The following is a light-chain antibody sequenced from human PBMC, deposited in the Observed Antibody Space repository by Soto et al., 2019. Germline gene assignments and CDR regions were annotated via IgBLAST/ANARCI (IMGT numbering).Light chain of an antibody. CDR1: RDIGKY. CDR3: QRYDSLPPT. J-gene: IGKJ5*01. V-gene: IGKV1-33*01. Sequence: DIQMTQSPSSLSASVGDRVTITCQASRDIGKYLNWFQEKPGKAPKLLIYDASNLQTGVPSRFSXSGSGTDFTXTISSLQPEDFATYYCQRYDSLPPTFGQGTRLEI. CDR2: DAS.